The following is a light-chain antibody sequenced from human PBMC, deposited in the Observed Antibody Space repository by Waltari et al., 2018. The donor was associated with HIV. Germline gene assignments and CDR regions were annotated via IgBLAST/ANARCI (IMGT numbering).Light chain of an antibody. J-gene: IGLJ1*01. V-gene: IGLV3-1*01. CDR1: KLGDKY. Sequence: SYELTHPPSVSVSPGQTANITCSGAKLGDKYAHWYQHKPGQSPVLVIYQDVKRPSGIPERFSGSNSGNTATLTIRGTQAMDEADYYCHAWDDTTGVFGSGTKVTVL. CDR3: HAWDDTTGV. CDR2: QDV.